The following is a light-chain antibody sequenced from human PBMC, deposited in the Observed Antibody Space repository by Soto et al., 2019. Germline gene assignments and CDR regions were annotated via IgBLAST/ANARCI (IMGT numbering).Light chain of an antibody. J-gene: IGLJ2*01. Sequence: QSALTQPASVSGSPGQSITISCTGTNGDVGSYDLVSWYQRYPGEAPKLIIYEVNKRPSGISNPFSGSKSGNTASLTISGLQAEDEAEYDCRSFAGNNSLIFGRGTKLTVL. CDR1: NGDVGSYDL. CDR3: RSFAGNNSLI. CDR2: EVN. V-gene: IGLV2-23*02.